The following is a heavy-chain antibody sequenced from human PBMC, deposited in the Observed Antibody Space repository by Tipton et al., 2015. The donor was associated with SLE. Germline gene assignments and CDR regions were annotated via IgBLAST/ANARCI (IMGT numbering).Heavy chain of an antibody. CDR3: ARDIGWGTFDI. CDR2: ISSTGIYI. D-gene: IGHD1-26*01. V-gene: IGHV3-21*01. J-gene: IGHJ3*02. CDR1: GFTFSYYN. Sequence: SLRLSCTASGFTFSYYNMNWVRQAPGEGLEWVSSISSTGIYIYNADSLKGRFTISRDNAKNSVDLQMNSLRAEDTAVYYCARDIGWGTFDIWGQGTMVTVSS.